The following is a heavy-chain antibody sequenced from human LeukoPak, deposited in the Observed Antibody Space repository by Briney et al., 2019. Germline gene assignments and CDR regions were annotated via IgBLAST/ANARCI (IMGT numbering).Heavy chain of an antibody. CDR3: ARDLRSYDYVWGHYDAFDI. D-gene: IGHD3-16*01. V-gene: IGHV3-30*02. J-gene: IGHJ3*02. CDR1: GFTFSSYG. Sequence: GGSLRLSCAASGFTFSSYGMHWVRQAPGKGLEWVAFIRYDGSNKYYADSVKGRFTISRDNSKNTLYLQMNSLRAEDTAVYYCARDLRSYDYVWGHYDAFDIWGQGTMVTVSS. CDR2: IRYDGSNK.